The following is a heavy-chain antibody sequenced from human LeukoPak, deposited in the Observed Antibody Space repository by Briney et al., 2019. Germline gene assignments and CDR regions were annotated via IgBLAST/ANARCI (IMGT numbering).Heavy chain of an antibody. V-gene: IGHV2-5*02. Sequence: SGPTLVKPTQTLTLTCTFSGFSLSTSGVGVGWIRQPPGKALEWLALIYWDDDKRYSPSLKSRLTITKDTSKNQVVLTMTNMDPVDTATYYCAHRPPLLRYFDWDDAFDIWGQGTMVTVSS. CDR3: AHRPPLLRYFDWDDAFDI. CDR2: IYWDDDK. D-gene: IGHD3-9*01. J-gene: IGHJ3*02. CDR1: GFSLSTSGVG.